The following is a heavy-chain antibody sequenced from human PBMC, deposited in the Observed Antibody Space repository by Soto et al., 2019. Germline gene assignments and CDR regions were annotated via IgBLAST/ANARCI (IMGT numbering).Heavy chain of an antibody. J-gene: IGHJ5*02. V-gene: IGHV1-2*04. Sequence: QVQLVQSGAEVKKPGASVKVSCKASGYSFTDYHIHWVRQAPGQGLEWLGRINPKSGGTSTAQKFQGWVTMTTDTSISTASMELTRLTSDDTAIYYCARGSHYLSTGYYFDNWGQGTLVTVSS. CDR1: GYSFTDYH. CDR2: INPKSGGT. D-gene: IGHD3-22*01. CDR3: ARGSHYLSTGYYFDN.